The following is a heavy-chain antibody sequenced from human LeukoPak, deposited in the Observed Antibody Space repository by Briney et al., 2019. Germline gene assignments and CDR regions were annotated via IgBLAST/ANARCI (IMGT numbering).Heavy chain of an antibody. CDR1: GGSISSSSYY. D-gene: IGHD4-17*01. J-gene: IGHJ4*02. CDR3: ARVLGDDKSAFNY. Sequence: SETLSLTCTVSGGSISSSSYYWGWIRQPPGKGLEWIGSIYYSGSTYYNPSLKSRVTISVDTSKNQFSLRLSSVTAADTAVYYCARVLGDDKSAFNYWGQGTLVTVSS. CDR2: IYYSGST. V-gene: IGHV4-39*01.